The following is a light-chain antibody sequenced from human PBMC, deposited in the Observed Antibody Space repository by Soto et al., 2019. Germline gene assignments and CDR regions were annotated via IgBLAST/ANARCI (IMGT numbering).Light chain of an antibody. V-gene: IGLV2-14*01. Sequence: QSVLTQPASVSGSPGQSITISCTGTSSDDGGYNFVSWYQQHPGKAPKLLIYDVSDRPSGVSNRLSGSKSGNTASLTISGLQAEDEADYYCSSYTISSTDVFGTGTKVAVL. J-gene: IGLJ1*01. CDR3: SSYTISSTDV. CDR2: DVS. CDR1: SSDDGGYNF.